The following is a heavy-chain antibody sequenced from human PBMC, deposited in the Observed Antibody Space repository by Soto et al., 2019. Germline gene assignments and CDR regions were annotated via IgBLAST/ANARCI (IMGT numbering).Heavy chain of an antibody. V-gene: IGHV3-48*01. J-gene: IGHJ4*02. CDR1: GFTFSRYS. CDR2: ISSSSSTI. D-gene: IGHD5-18*01. Sequence: GGALRLSCAASGFTFSRYSMNWVRQAPGKGLEWVSYISSSSSTIYYADSVKGRFTISRDNAKNSLYLQMNSLRAEDTAVYYCARDSGDSYGPLDYWGQGTLVTVSS. CDR3: ARDSGDSYGPLDY.